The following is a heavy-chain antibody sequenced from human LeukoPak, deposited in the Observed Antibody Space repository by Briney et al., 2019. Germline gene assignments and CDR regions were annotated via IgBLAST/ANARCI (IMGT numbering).Heavy chain of an antibody. CDR1: GFTFSGYG. J-gene: IGHJ4*02. V-gene: IGHV3-30*02. CDR2: LRSDGNDK. CDR3: ARGLYGPGSYDY. Sequence: AGSLRLSCAASGFTFSGYGMHWVRQAPGKGLEWVTYLRSDGNDKYNVDSVKGRFTISRDNSKNTLSLQMNSLRAQDTAVYYCARGLYGPGSYDYWGQGALVTVSS. D-gene: IGHD3-10*01.